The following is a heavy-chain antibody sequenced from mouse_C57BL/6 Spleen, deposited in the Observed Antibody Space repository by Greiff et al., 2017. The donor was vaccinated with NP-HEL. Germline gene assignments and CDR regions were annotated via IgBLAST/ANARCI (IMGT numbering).Heavy chain of an antibody. V-gene: IGHV1-42*01. J-gene: IGHJ4*01. CDR1: GYSFTGYY. CDR2: INPSTGGT. Sequence: VQLQQSGPELVKPGASVKISCKASGYSFTGYYMTWVKQSPEKSLEWIGEINPSTGGTTYNQKFKAKATLTVDKSSSTAYMQLKSLTSEDSAVYYCAKYYGSSPYYYAMDYWGQGTSVTVSS. CDR3: AKYYGSSPYYYAMDY. D-gene: IGHD1-1*01.